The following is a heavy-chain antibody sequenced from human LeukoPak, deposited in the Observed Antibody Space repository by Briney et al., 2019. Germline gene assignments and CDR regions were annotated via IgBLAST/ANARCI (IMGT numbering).Heavy chain of an antibody. J-gene: IGHJ6*03. Sequence: ASVKVSCKASGYAFTSYDVNWVRQATGQGLEWMGWMNPNSGNTGYAQKFQGRVTMTRNTSISTAYMELSSLRSEDTAVYYCARGPGSDIVATIYKVAYYMDVWGKGTTVTISS. CDR3: ARGPGSDIVATIYKVAYYMDV. CDR2: MNPNSGNT. V-gene: IGHV1-8*01. CDR1: GYAFTSYD. D-gene: IGHD5-12*01.